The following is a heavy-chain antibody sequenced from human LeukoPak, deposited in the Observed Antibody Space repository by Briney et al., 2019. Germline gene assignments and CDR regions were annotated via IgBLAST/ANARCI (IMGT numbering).Heavy chain of an antibody. V-gene: IGHV3-23*01. Sequence: GGSLRLSCVASGFSFNTYAMSWVRQAPGKGLEWVSGFTTAGDTTHYADSVKGRFTVSRDNSKNTLYLEMNSLRADDTAVYFYAKVRTTGYSTFDYWGQGTLVTVSS. J-gene: IGHJ4*02. CDR3: AKVRTTGYSTFDY. CDR1: GFSFNTYA. D-gene: IGHD3-9*01. CDR2: FTTAGDTT.